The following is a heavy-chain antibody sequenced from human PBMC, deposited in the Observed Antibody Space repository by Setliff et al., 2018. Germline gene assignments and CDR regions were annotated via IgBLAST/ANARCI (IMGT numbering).Heavy chain of an antibody. Sequence: GGSLRLSCAASGFIFSDHYMDWVRQAPGKGLEWVGRTRNKGNNYATEYAASVKGRFTISRDDSKNSMYLQMNSLKTEDTAVYYCARDRISRYYDSGAHAFDIWGQGTMVTVSS. J-gene: IGHJ3*02. D-gene: IGHD3-22*01. V-gene: IGHV3-72*01. CDR1: GFIFSDHY. CDR3: ARDRISRYYDSGAHAFDI. CDR2: TRNKGNNYAT.